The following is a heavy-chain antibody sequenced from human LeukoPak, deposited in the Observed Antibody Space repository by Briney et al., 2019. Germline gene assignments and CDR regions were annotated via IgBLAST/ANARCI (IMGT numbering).Heavy chain of an antibody. CDR3: GRDPDYGDPY. J-gene: IGHJ4*02. CDR2: ITSSGTTT. CDR1: GFSSSDSY. D-gene: IGHD4/OR15-4a*01. V-gene: IGHV3-11*01. Sequence: PGGSLRLSCSASGFSSSDSYMSWFRLSPEKGLEWIAYITSSGTTTEYADSVKGRFTISRVNAKNSLYLQMNSLRPEDTAVYYCGRDPDYGDPYWGQGTLVTVPS.